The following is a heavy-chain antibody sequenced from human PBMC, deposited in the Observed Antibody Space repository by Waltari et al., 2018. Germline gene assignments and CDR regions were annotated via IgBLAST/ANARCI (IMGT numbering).Heavy chain of an antibody. Sequence: QVQLVQSGSELKKPGASVKVSCKASGYTFTSYAMNWVRQAPGQGLEWMGWINTNTGNPTYAQGVTGRFVFSLDTSVSTAYLQISSLKAEDTAVYYCARSSTSFGVVPPIAFDIWGQGTMVTVSS. V-gene: IGHV7-4-1*02. J-gene: IGHJ3*02. CDR2: INTNTGNP. CDR3: ARSSTSFGVVPPIAFDI. D-gene: IGHD3-3*01. CDR1: GYTFTSYA.